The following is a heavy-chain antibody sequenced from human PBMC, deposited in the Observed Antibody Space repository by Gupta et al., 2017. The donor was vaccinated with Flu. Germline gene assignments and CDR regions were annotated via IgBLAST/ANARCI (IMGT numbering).Heavy chain of an antibody. CDR2: INPNSGGT. J-gene: IGHJ4*02. Sequence: QVQLVQSGAEVKKPGASVKVSCKASGYTFTGYYMHWVRQAPGQGLEWMGWINPNSGGTNYAQKFQGRVTMTRDTSISTAYMELSRLRSDDTAVYYCARVSPGGAIMYYFDYWGQGTLVTVSS. V-gene: IGHV1-2*02. CDR1: GYTFTGYY. CDR3: ARVSPGGAIMYYFDY. D-gene: IGHD3-10*01.